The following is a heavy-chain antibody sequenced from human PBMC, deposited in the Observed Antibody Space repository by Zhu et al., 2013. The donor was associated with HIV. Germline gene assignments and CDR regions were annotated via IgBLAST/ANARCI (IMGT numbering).Heavy chain of an antibody. V-gene: IGHV1-69*12. Sequence: VQLVQSGAEVKKPGSSVKVSCKASGGTFSSYAISWVRQAPGQGLEWMGGIIPIFGTANYAQKFQGRVTITADESTSTAYMELSSLRSEDTAVYYCARVPPHDYYDFLGAFDIWGQGTMVTVSS. CDR3: ARVPPHDYYDFLGAFDI. CDR1: GGTFSSYA. D-gene: IGHD3-22*01. J-gene: IGHJ3*02. CDR2: IIPIFGTA.